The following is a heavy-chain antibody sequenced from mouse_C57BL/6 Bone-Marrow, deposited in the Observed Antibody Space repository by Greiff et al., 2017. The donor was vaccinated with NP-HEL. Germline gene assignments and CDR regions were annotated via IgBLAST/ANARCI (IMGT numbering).Heavy chain of an antibody. CDR1: GYTFTSYW. J-gene: IGHJ2*01. CDR2: INPSNGGT. Sequence: QVQLQQSGTELVKPGASVKLSCKASGYTFTSYWMHWVKQRPGQGLEWIGNINPSNGGTNYNEKFKSKATLTVDKSSSTAYMQLSSLTSEDSAVYYCARGGSIYYGNCFDYWGQGTTLTVSS. D-gene: IGHD2-1*01. CDR3: ARGGSIYYGNCFDY. V-gene: IGHV1-53*01.